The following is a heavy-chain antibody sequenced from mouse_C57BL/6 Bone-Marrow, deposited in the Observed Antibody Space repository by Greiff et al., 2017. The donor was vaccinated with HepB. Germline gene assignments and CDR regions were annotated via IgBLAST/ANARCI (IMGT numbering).Heavy chain of an antibody. CDR3: ARDYGSSLFAW. V-gene: IGHV1-81*01. D-gene: IGHD1-1*01. J-gene: IGHJ3*01. Sequence: QVQLQQSGAELVRPGASVKLSCKASGYTFTSYGISWVKQRTGQGLEWIGEIYPRSGNTYYNEKFKGKATLTADKSSSTAYMELRSLTSEDSAVYFCARDYGSSLFAWWGQGTLVTVSA. CDR2: IYPRSGNT. CDR1: GYTFTSYG.